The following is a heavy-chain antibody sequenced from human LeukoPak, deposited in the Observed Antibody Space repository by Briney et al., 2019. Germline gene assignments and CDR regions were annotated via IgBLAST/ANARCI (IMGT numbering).Heavy chain of an antibody. CDR3: AKGGAMVATIDC. Sequence: ASVKVSCKASGYTFTSYYINWVRQAPGQGLEWVGWISAYNGKTNYAQKFQGRVTMTIDTSTTTAYMDLRSLTSDDTAMYYCAKGGAMVATIDCWGQGTLVTVSS. D-gene: IGHD5-18*01. J-gene: IGHJ4*02. CDR1: GYTFTSYY. CDR2: ISAYNGKT. V-gene: IGHV1-18*01.